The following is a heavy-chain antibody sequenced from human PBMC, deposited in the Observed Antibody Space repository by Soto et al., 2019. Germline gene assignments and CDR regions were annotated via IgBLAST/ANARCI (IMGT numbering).Heavy chain of an antibody. J-gene: IGHJ5*02. CDR1: GGSISSGGYS. CDR3: ARGIVVVPAAITGAWFDP. Sequence: PSETLSLTCAVSGGSISSGGYSWSWIRQPPGKVLEWIGYIYHSGSTYYNPSLKSRVTISVDRSKNQFSLKLSSVTAADTAVYYCARGIVVVPAAITGAWFDPWGQGTLVTVSS. V-gene: IGHV4-30-2*01. D-gene: IGHD2-2*01. CDR2: IYHSGST.